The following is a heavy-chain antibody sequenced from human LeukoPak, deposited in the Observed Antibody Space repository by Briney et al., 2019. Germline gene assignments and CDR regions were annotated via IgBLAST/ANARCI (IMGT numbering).Heavy chain of an antibody. CDR2: IYYSGST. CDR1: GGSISSSSYY. J-gene: IGHJ6*03. CDR3: ARDRVAAAVADYYMDV. D-gene: IGHD6-13*01. V-gene: IGHV4-39*07. Sequence: PSETLSLTCTVSGGSISSSSYYWGWIRQPPGKGLEWIGSIYYSGSTYYNPSLKSRVTMSVDTSKNQFSLKLSSVTAADTAVYYCARDRVAAAVADYYMDVWGKGTTVTISS.